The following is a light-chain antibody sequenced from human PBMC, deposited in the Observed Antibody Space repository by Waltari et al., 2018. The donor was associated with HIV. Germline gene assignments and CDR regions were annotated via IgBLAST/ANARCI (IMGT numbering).Light chain of an antibody. Sequence: QSALTQPASVSGSPGQSITISCTGTRSAFETYNLVSWYQQHPGKAPKLLLYEVIKRPSVVSTRFSGSMSANTASLTISGLQAEDEADYYCCSYVGGDTWVFGGGTKLTVL. J-gene: IGLJ3*02. CDR1: RSAFETYNL. V-gene: IGLV2-23*02. CDR3: CSYVGGDTWV. CDR2: EVI.